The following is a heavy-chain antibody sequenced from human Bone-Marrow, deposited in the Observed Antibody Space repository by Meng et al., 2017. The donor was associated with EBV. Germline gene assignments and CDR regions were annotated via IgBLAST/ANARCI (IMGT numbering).Heavy chain of an antibody. CDR1: GGSLSVYN. Sequence: QLRLQQWWGGWLRRSKALSITCAVYGGSLSVYNWNWIRQPPGKGLEWIGEINHSGSTNYNPSLKSRVTISVDTSKNQFSLKLSSVTAADTAVYYCARGTLGWEPRGEDYWGQGTLVTVSS. CDR3: ARGTLGWEPRGEDY. J-gene: IGHJ4*02. CDR2: INHSGST. D-gene: IGHD1-26*01. V-gene: IGHV4-34*01.